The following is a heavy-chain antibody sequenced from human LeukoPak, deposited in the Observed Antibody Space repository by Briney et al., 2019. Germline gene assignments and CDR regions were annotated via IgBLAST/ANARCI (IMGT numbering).Heavy chain of an antibody. Sequence: GRTLRLSCAASGFTFSDYYMSWIRGAAGKGWEGVTYFSRSSSTIYNADSVKGRFTISGNNAKNSLYLQMNSLRAEDTAVYYWARWSRVYSSSFTFDYWGQGTLVTVSS. CDR3: ARWSRVYSSSFTFDY. CDR1: GFTFSDYY. J-gene: IGHJ4*02. V-gene: IGHV3-11*04. D-gene: IGHD6-6*01. CDR2: FSRSSSTI.